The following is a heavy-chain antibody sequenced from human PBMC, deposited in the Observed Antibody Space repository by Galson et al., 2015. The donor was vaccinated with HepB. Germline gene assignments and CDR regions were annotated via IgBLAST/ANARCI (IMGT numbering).Heavy chain of an antibody. CDR1: GDSVSSNSAA. J-gene: IGHJ2*01. CDR3: ARGGRYYYGSGSYYPLGGEWYFDL. V-gene: IGHV6-1*01. CDR2: TYYRSKWYN. D-gene: IGHD3-10*01. Sequence: CAISGDSVSSNSAAWNWIRQSPSRGLEWLGRTYYRSKWYNDYAVSVKSRITINPDTSKSQFSLQLNSVTPEDTAVYYCARGGRYYYGSGSYYPLGGEWYFDLWGRGTLVTVSS.